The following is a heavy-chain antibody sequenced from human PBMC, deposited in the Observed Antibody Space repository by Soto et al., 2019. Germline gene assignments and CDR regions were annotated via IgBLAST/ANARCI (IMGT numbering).Heavy chain of an antibody. CDR3: ARDNMVRGAYYYYGMDV. CDR2: IYYSGST. J-gene: IGHJ6*02. V-gene: IGHV4-30-4*01. CDR1: GGSISSGDYY. D-gene: IGHD3-10*01. Sequence: SETLSLTCTVSGGSISSGDYYWSWIRQPPGKGLEWIGYIYYSGSTYYNPSLKSRVTISVDTSKNQFSLKLSSVTAADTAVYYCARDNMVRGAYYYYGMDVWGQGTLVTVSS.